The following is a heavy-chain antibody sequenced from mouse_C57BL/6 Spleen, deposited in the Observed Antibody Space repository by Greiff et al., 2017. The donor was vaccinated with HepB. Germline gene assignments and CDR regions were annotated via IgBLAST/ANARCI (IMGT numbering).Heavy chain of an antibody. CDR3: ARSGYGSTYWYFDV. CDR2: IDPNSGGT. Sequence: VQLQQPGSELVKPGASVKLSCKASGYTFTSYWMHWVKQRPGRGLEWIRRIDPNSGGTKYNEKFKSKATLTVDKPSSTAFMQLSSLTSEDSAVYYCARSGYGSTYWYFDVWGTGTTVTVSS. CDR1: GYTFTSYW. J-gene: IGHJ1*03. D-gene: IGHD1-1*01. V-gene: IGHV1-72*01.